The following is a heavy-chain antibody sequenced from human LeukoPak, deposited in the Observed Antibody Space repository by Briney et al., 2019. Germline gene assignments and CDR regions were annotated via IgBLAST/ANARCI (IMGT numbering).Heavy chain of an antibody. D-gene: IGHD2-15*01. Sequence: PGGSLRLSCAASGFTFSSYATSWVRQAPGKGLEWVSAISDTGNTYHADSVKGRFTISRDSSKNTLFLQMNRLRPEDAAVYYCAKAPVTTCRGAFCYPFDYWGRGTLVTVSS. J-gene: IGHJ4*02. CDR1: GFTFSSYA. V-gene: IGHV3-23*01. CDR3: AKAPVTTCRGAFCYPFDY. CDR2: ISDTGNT.